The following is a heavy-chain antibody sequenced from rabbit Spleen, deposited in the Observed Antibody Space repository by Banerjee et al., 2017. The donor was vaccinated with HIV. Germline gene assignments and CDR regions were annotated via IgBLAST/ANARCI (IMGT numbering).Heavy chain of an antibody. D-gene: IGHD2-1*01. CDR2: IDSDDGDT. CDR3: ARGFAYGGVIATFAFDV. CDR1: GFDFSRSYD. Sequence: QSLEESGGDLVKPGASLTLTCTASGFDFSRSYDMCWVRQAPGKGLEWIACIDSDDGDTYYANWAKGRFTISKTSSTTVTLQVTSLTAADTATYFCARGFAYGGVIATFAFDVWGPGTLVTVS. V-gene: IGHV1S40*01. J-gene: IGHJ2*01.